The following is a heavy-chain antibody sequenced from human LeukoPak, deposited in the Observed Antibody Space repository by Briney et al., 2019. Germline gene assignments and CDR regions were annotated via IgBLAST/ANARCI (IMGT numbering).Heavy chain of an antibody. V-gene: IGHV4-34*01. CDR3: ARGEYGNQRSNNWFDP. CDR1: GFTFSSYG. Sequence: PGGSLRLSCAASGFTFSSYGMHWVRQAPGKGLEWIGEINHSGSTNYSPSLKSRVTISIDTSKNQFSLKLRSVTAADTAVYYCARGEYGNQRSNNWFDPWGQGTLVTVSS. CDR2: INHSGST. D-gene: IGHD4-11*01. J-gene: IGHJ5*02.